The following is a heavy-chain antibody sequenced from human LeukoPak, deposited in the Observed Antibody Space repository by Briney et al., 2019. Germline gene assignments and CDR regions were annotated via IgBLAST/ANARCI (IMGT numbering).Heavy chain of an antibody. CDR2: MYHTGTT. CDR1: GYSISSGYY. Sequence: KPSETLSLTCGVSGYSISSGYYWGWIRQPPGKGLEWIASMYHTGTTYYNPSLKSRVTISVDTSKNQFSLGLTSVTAADTAVYYCTRLKGGDWFDPWGQGTLVTVSS. J-gene: IGHJ5*02. V-gene: IGHV4-38-2*01. D-gene: IGHD3-16*01. CDR3: TRLKGGDWFDP.